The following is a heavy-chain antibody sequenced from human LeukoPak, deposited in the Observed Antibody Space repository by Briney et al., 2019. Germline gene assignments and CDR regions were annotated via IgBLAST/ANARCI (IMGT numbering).Heavy chain of an antibody. CDR1: GYSISSGYF. CDR2: IYHSGII. CDR3: ARDLYSNPTGVDL. J-gene: IGHJ5*02. D-gene: IGHD4-11*01. V-gene: IGHV4-38-2*02. Sequence: PSETLSLTCTVSGYSISSGYFWAWIRQPPGKGLEWIGSIYHSGIIYYNPSLKSRVTISLDTSKNQFSLILTSVTAADTAVYYCARDLYSNPTGVDLWGQGTLVTVSS.